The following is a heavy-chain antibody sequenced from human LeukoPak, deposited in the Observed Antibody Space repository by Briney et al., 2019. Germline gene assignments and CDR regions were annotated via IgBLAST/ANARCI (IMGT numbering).Heavy chain of an antibody. CDR3: AKDQYGGNPQYYFDY. V-gene: IGHV3-23*01. J-gene: IGHJ4*02. Sequence: GGSLRLSCAASGFTFSSYAMSWVRQAPGKGLDWVSAISGSGGNTYYADSVKGRFTISRDNSKNTLYLQMNSLRAEDTAVYYCAKDQYGGNPQYYFDYWGQGTLVTVSA. D-gene: IGHD4-23*01. CDR1: GFTFSSYA. CDR2: ISGSGGNT.